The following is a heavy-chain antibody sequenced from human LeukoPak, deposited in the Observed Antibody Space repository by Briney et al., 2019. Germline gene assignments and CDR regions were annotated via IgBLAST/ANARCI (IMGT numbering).Heavy chain of an antibody. CDR2: TGSNGVT. Sequence: GGSLRLSCTGSGFTFRTYAFSWVRQAPGKGLEWVSATGSNGVTYYADSVKGRFTISRDNAENSLYLQMSSLRAEDTAVYYCAKDWGYGEAGIDFWGQGTLVTVSS. CDR1: GFTFRTYA. V-gene: IGHV3-23*01. CDR3: AKDWGYGEAGIDF. J-gene: IGHJ4*02. D-gene: IGHD6-13*01.